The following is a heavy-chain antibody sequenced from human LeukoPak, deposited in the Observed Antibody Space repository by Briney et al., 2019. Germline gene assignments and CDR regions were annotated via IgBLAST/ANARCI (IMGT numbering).Heavy chain of an antibody. CDR3: AKDPGGDRGIAARPFDWFDP. CDR2: ISGSGGST. D-gene: IGHD6-6*01. V-gene: IGHV3-23*01. CDR1: GFTFSSYA. Sequence: GGSLRLSYAPSGFTFSSYAMSWVRQAPGKGLEWVSAISGSGGSTYYADSVKGRFTISRDNSKNTLYLQMNSLRAEDTAVYYCAKDPGGDRGIAARPFDWFDPWGQGTLVTVSS. J-gene: IGHJ5*02.